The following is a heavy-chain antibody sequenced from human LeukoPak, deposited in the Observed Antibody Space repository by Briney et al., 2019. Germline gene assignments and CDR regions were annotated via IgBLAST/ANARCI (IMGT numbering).Heavy chain of an antibody. D-gene: IGHD6-13*01. CDR2: IWYDGTDK. CDR1: GFTFSTYG. Sequence: GTSLRLSCAASGFTFSTYGMHWVRQAPGKGLEWVAVIWYDGTDKYYADSVKGRFTISRDNPKNTLYLQMNSLRAEDTAVYYCARDRASAGTSGIDYWGQGTLVTVSS. J-gene: IGHJ4*02. CDR3: ARDRASAGTSGIDY. V-gene: IGHV3-33*01.